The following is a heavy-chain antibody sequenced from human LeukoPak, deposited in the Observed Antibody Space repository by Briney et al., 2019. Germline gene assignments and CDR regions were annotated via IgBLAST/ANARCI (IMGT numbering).Heavy chain of an antibody. Sequence: PGGSLRLSCAASGFTFSNAWMSWVRQAPGKGLEWVANINEDGSYKFHADSVKGRLTISRDNAKNSLYLQMNSLRADDTAVYYCARDATRGGDNDYWGQGTRVIVSS. D-gene: IGHD2-21*02. V-gene: IGHV3-7*01. J-gene: IGHJ4*02. CDR3: ARDATRGGDNDY. CDR1: GFTFSNAW. CDR2: INEDGSYK.